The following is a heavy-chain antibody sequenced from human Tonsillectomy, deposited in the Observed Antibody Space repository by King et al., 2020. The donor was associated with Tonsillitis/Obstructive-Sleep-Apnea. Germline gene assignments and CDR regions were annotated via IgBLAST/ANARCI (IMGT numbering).Heavy chain of an antibody. J-gene: IGHJ4*02. V-gene: IGHV5-51*01. D-gene: IGHD5-18*01. CDR2: IYPGDSDS. CDR3: ARQRYNYVSPFDY. CDR1: GYSFSNYW. Sequence: QLVQSGAEVKKPGESLKISCKGSGYSFSNYWIGWVRQMPGKGLEWMGIIYPGDSDSRYSPSFQGQVTFSADKSISTAYLQWSSLKASDTAMYYCARQRYNYVSPFDYWGQGTLVTVSS.